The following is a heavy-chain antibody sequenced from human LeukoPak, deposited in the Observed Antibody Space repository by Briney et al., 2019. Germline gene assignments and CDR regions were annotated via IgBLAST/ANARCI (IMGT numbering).Heavy chain of an antibody. V-gene: IGHV3-23*01. CDR1: GFTFSSYA. CDR2: ISGSGGST. CDR3: AKGRVVPAAIDYYYYYYMDV. D-gene: IGHD2-2*02. J-gene: IGHJ6*03. Sequence: GSLRLSCAASGFTFSSYAMSWVRQAPGKGLEWVSAISGSGGSTYYADSVKGRFTISRDNSKNTLYLQMNSLRAEDTAVYYCAKGRVVPAAIDYYYYYYMDVWGKGTTVTVSS.